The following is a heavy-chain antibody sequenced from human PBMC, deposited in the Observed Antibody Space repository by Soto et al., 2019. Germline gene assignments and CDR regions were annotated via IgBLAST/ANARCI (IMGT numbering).Heavy chain of an antibody. Sequence: ASVTLCVKPSGGTFNSDEGSWVRQAPGQGLEWLGGIVPMFGTVDQAQKFQGRVTITADKATSTAYMELTSLRSEDTAVYYCARVVMTTVPASYYYGMDVWGQGTTVTVSS. CDR2: IVPMFGTV. J-gene: IGHJ6*02. CDR3: ARVVMTTVPASYYYGMDV. D-gene: IGHD4-4*01. V-gene: IGHV1-69*06. CDR1: GGTFNSDE.